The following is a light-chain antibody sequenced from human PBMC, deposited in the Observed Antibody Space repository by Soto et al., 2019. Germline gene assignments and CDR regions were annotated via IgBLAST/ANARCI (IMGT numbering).Light chain of an antibody. CDR1: SSDVGSYNL. CDR3: CSYAGSSTYV. Sequence: QSVLTQPASVSGSPGQSITISCTGTSSDVGSYNLVSWYQQHPGKAPKLMIYEDTKRPSGVSNRSSGSKSGNMASLTISGLQAEDEADYYCCSYAGSSTYVFGTGTKVTVL. V-gene: IGLV2-23*01. CDR2: EDT. J-gene: IGLJ1*01.